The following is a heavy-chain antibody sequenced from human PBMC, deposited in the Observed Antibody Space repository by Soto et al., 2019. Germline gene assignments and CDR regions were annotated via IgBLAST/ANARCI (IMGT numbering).Heavy chain of an antibody. CDR2: ISYDGSNK. V-gene: IGHV3-30-3*01. CDR1: GFTFSSYA. CDR3: ASTLDV. Sequence: QVQLVESGGGVVQPGRSLRLSCAASGFTFSSYAMHWVRQAPGKGLEWLAVISYDGSNKYYADSVKGRFTSPRDNSKTTLYLQMNSLRADDPAVYYCASTLDVWGQGTTVTVSS. J-gene: IGHJ6*02.